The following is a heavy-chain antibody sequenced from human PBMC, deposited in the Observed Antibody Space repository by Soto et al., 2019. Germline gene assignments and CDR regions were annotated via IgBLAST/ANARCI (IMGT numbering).Heavy chain of an antibody. CDR1: GGSISSGGYY. Sequence: SETLSLTCTVSGGSISSGGYYWSWIRQHPGKGLEWIGYIYYSGSTYYNPSLKSRVTISVDTSKNQFSLKLSSVTAADTAVYYCGSSRRFLEWLLSFDYWGQGTLVTVPS. CDR2: IYYSGST. J-gene: IGHJ4*02. V-gene: IGHV4-31*03. D-gene: IGHD3-3*01. CDR3: GSSRRFLEWLLSFDY.